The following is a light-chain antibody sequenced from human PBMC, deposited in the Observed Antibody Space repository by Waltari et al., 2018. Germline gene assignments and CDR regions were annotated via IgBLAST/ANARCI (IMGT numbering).Light chain of an antibody. J-gene: IGKJ1*01. Sequence: IVLTQSPGTLPLSPGERALLSCRASQSVSRSLAWYQQKPGQAPKLLIYGASTRATGIPDRFSGSGSGTDFSLTISSLEPEDFAIYFCQHYVRLPATFGQGTKVEIK. CDR1: QSVSRS. CDR3: QHYVRLPAT. CDR2: GAS. V-gene: IGKV3-20*01.